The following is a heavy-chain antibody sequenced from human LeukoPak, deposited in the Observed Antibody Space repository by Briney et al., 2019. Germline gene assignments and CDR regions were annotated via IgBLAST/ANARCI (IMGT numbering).Heavy chain of an antibody. CDR3: ARDRAMITPHVDY. J-gene: IGHJ4*02. D-gene: IGHD3-22*01. CDR1: GGTFSSYA. V-gene: IGHV1-69*06. CDR2: IIPIFGTA. Sequence: SVKVSCRASGGTFSSYAISWVRQAPGQGLEWMGGIIPIFGTANYAQKFQGRVTITADKSTSTAYMELSSLRSEDTAVYFCARDRAMITPHVDYWGQGTLVTVSS.